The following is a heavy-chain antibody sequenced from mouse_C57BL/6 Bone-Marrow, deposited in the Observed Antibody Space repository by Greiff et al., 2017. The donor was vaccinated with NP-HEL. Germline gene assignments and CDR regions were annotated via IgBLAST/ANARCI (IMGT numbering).Heavy chain of an antibody. V-gene: IGHV3-6*01. D-gene: IGHD2-4*01. CDR2: ISYDGSN. J-gene: IGHJ2*01. CDR3: ARDREGLRQGDFDY. Sequence: EVKLEESGPGLVKPSQSLSLTCSVTGYSITSGYYWNWIRQFPGNKLEWMGYISYDGSNNYNPSLKNRISITRDTSKNQFVLKLNSVTTEDTATYDCARDREGLRQGDFDYWGQGTTLTVSS. CDR1: GYSITSGYY.